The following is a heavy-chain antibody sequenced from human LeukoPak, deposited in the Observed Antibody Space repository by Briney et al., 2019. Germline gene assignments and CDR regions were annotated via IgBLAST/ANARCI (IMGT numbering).Heavy chain of an antibody. D-gene: IGHD3-3*01. CDR3: ARDYDFWSGYYTLDAFDI. CDR2: IKQDGSEK. Sequence: GGSLRLSCAASGFTFSSYAMSWVRQAPGKGLEWVANIKQDGSEKYYVDSVKGRFTISRDNAKNSLYLQMNSLRAEDTAVYYCARDYDFWSGYYTLDAFDIWGQGTMVAVSS. V-gene: IGHV3-7*01. CDR1: GFTFSSYA. J-gene: IGHJ3*02.